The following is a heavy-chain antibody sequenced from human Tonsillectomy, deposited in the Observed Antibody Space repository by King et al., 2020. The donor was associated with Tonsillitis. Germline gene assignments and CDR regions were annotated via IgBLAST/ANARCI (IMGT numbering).Heavy chain of an antibody. V-gene: IGHV4-61*08. Sequence: VQLQESVPGLVKTSETLSLTCSVSGGSVSRRGASWSWIRQPPGKGLEWIGYIFYGGSTNYNPSLKSRVTMSVDTSKNQFSLKLSSVTAADTAVYYCARLIVECDCFDMWGQGTMVTVSS. J-gene: IGHJ3*02. CDR3: ARLIVECDCFDM. CDR1: GGSVSRRGAS. D-gene: IGHD2-21*02. CDR2: IFYGGST.